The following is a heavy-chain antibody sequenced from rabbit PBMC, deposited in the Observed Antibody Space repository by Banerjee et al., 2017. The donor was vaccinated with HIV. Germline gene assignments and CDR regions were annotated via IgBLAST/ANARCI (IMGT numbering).Heavy chain of an antibody. D-gene: IGHD4-1*01. Sequence: QSLEESGGDLVKPGASLTLTCTASGSSFGSSYYMCWVRQAPGKGLEWIACIYAGSYAGSSDTTYYAGWAKGRFTISKTSSTTVTLQMTSLTAADTATYFCAGDVYSSGWGGAFDPWGQGTLVTVS. CDR3: AGDVYSSGWGGAFDP. CDR2: IYAGSYAGSSDTT. V-gene: IGHV1S40*01. J-gene: IGHJ2*01. CDR1: GSSFGSSYY.